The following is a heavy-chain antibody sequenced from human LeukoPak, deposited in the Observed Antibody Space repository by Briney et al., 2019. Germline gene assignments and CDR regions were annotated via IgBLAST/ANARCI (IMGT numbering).Heavy chain of an antibody. V-gene: IGHV4-59*11. Sequence: SETLSLTCTVSGGSISGHFWSWIRQPPGKGLELTGHIHYSGSTFYKPSLKSRVTISLDSSRNQFSLRLTSVTAADTAVYYCARFSSACSDHSCYLDYWGQGTLVTVSS. D-gene: IGHD3-22*01. CDR1: GGSISGHF. CDR3: ARFSSACSDHSCYLDY. CDR2: IHYSGST. J-gene: IGHJ4*02.